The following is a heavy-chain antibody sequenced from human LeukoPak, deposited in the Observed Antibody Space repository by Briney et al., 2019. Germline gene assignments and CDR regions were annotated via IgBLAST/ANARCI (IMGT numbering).Heavy chain of an antibody. Sequence: GGSLRLSCAASGFTFSSYSMNWVRQAPGKGLEWVSYISSSSSTIYYADSVKGRFTISRDNAENSLYLQMNSLRAEDTAVYYCARGDCSSTSCHAPWGQGTLVTVSS. CDR1: GFTFSSYS. CDR3: ARGDCSSTSCHAP. CDR2: ISSSSSTI. J-gene: IGHJ5*02. D-gene: IGHD2-2*01. V-gene: IGHV3-48*01.